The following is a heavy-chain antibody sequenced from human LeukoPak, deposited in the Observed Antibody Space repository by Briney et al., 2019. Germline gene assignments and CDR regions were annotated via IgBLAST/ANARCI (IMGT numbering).Heavy chain of an antibody. CDR1: GFTFSSYA. CDR2: ISGSGGST. CDR3: AKGTYYDFWSGPDWFDP. V-gene: IGHV3-23*01. J-gene: IGHJ5*02. Sequence: PGGSLRLSCEASGFTFSSYAMSWVRQAPGKGLEWVSAISGSGGSTYYADSVKGRFTISRDNSKNTLYLQMNSLRAEDTAVYYCAKGTYYDFWSGPDWFDPWGQGTLVTVSS. D-gene: IGHD3-3*01.